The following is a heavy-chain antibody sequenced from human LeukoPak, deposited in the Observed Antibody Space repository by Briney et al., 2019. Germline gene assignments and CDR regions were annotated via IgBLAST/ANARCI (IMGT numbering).Heavy chain of an antibody. CDR1: GFTFSSYA. Sequence: QTGGSLRLSCAASGFTFSSYAMSWVRQAPGKGLEWVSAISGSGGSTYYADSVKGRFTISRDNSKNTLYLQMNSLRAEDTAVYYCAKPPSSPYYYYYYYMDVWGKGTTVTVSS. D-gene: IGHD6-6*01. CDR3: AKPPSSPYYYYYYYMDV. V-gene: IGHV3-23*01. J-gene: IGHJ6*03. CDR2: ISGSGGST.